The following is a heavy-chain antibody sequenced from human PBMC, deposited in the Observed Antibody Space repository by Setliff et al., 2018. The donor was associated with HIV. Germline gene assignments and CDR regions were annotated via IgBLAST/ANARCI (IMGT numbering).Heavy chain of an antibody. CDR3: AKAPLTIVATGGEDC. CDR2: ISDSGGGT. Sequence: GGSLRLSCAASGFAFSTYAMSWVRQAPGKGLEWVSAISDSGGGTYYADSVKGRFTVSRDNSKYTLYLQMNSLRAEDTAVYYCAKAPLTIVATGGEDCWGQGTLVTVSS. J-gene: IGHJ4*02. CDR1: GFAFSTYA. V-gene: IGHV3-23*01. D-gene: IGHD6-13*01.